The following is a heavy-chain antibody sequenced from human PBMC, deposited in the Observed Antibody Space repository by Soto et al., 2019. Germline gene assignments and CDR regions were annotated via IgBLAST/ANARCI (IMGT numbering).Heavy chain of an antibody. CDR3: AKVGTIFGVVPPFDY. J-gene: IGHJ4*02. V-gene: IGHV3-23*01. CDR2: ISGSGGST. Sequence: GGSLRLSCAASGFTFSSYAMSWVRQAPGKGLEWVSAISGSGGSTYYADSVKGRFPISRDNSKNTLYLQMNSLRAEDTAVYYCAKVGTIFGVVPPFDYWGQGTLVTVSS. CDR1: GFTFSSYA. D-gene: IGHD3-3*01.